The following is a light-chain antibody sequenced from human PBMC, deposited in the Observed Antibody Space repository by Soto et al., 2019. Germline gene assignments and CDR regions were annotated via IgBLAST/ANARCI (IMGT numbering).Light chain of an antibody. J-gene: IGKJ5*01. CDR1: QSVSSSY. CDR3: QQRHMWPIT. V-gene: IGKV3-20*01. CDR2: GAS. Sequence: EIVLTQSPGTLSLSPGERATLSCRASQSVSSSYLAWYQQKPGQAPRLLIYGASSRATGIPDRFSCRVSWTESTLTISSLEPEDSAVYYCQQRHMWPITFGQGTRLEIK.